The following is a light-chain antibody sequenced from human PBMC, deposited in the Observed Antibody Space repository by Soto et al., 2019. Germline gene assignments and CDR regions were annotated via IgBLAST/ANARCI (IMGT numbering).Light chain of an antibody. CDR2: AVS. Sequence: TVLTQSPGTLSLSPGERATLSCRASQSLGSDYLAWYQQKPGQAPRLLIYAVSSRDTGIPDRFSGSGYETDFTLTISRLEQEDFAVYFCQMYGISLTFGQGTKVEI. V-gene: IGKV3-20*01. CDR3: QMYGISLT. CDR1: QSLGSDY. J-gene: IGKJ1*01.